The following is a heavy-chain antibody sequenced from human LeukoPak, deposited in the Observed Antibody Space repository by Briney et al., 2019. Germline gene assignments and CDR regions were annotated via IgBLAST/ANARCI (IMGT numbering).Heavy chain of an antibody. D-gene: IGHD3-3*01. CDR2: ISSTSRYI. Sequence: GGSLRLSCAGSGFRFGSYTMNWVRQAPGRGPEWVSSISSTSRYIYYAGSVKGRFTVSRDFTESSLYLQMNSLTVDDTAVYYCATDPYDFWSGYHGLYFDSWGQGTLVTVSS. CDR1: GFRFGSYT. J-gene: IGHJ4*02. V-gene: IGHV3-21*01. CDR3: ATDPYDFWSGYHGLYFDS.